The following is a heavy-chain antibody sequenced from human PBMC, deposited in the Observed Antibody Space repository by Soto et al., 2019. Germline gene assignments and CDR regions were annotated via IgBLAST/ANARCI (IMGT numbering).Heavy chain of an antibody. J-gene: IGHJ6*02. CDR2: ISYDGSDK. CDR3: ASGRKCERSYGLDV. CDR1: GFTLSGYV. V-gene: IGHV3-30-3*01. D-gene: IGHD2-15*01. Sequence: GGSLRLSCAASGFTLSGYVLHWVRQAPGKGLEWVALISYDGSDKNYGDSVKGRFTISRDNSKNTLYLQMDSLRAEDRAMYYWASGRKCERSYGLDVWGQGTTVTVSS.